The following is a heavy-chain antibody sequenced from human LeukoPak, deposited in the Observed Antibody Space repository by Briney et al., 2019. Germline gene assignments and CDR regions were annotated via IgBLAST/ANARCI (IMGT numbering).Heavy chain of an antibody. J-gene: IGHJ5*02. Sequence: ASVKVSCKISGYSLTDYYMHWVRQAPGPGREWMGWINPNSGGTSSAPKFQGRVTMTKDTSITTVYMEVSWLTSDDTAIYYCARADRLDGGPYLIGPWGQGTLVTVSS. V-gene: IGHV1-2*02. CDR3: ARADRLDGGPYLIGP. D-gene: IGHD2-21*01. CDR2: INPNSGGT. CDR1: GYSLTDYY.